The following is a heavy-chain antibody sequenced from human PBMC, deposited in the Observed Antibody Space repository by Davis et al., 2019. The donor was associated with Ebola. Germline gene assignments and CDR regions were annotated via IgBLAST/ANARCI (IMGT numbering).Heavy chain of an antibody. Sequence: GGSLRLSCAASGFIFSNYAMNWVRQAPGKGLEWVSSISGSGGTTNYADSVKGRFTISRDNSKNTVQLQLNSLRAEDTAVYYCAKGGHGGLVGYSYLDVWGTGTTVTVSS. D-gene: IGHD2-15*01. J-gene: IGHJ6*03. CDR2: ISGSGGTT. V-gene: IGHV3-23*01. CDR1: GFIFSNYA. CDR3: AKGGHGGLVGYSYLDV.